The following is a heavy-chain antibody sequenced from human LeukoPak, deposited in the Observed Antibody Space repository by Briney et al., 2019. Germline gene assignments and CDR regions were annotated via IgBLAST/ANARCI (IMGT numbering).Heavy chain of an antibody. CDR2: ISGSGGST. CDR1: GFTFSSYA. D-gene: IGHD3-3*01. J-gene: IGHJ4*02. V-gene: IGHV3-23*01. CDR3: ARDGSYDFWSGYLNI. Sequence: GGSLRLSCAASGFTFSSYAMSWVRQAPGKGLEWVSAISGSGGSTYYADSVKGRFTISRDNAKNSLYLQMNSLRAEDTAVYYCARDGSYDFWSGYLNIWGQGTLVTVSS.